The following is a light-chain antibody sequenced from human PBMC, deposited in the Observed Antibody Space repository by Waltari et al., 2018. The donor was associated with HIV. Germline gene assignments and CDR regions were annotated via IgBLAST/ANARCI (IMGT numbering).Light chain of an antibody. J-gene: IGLJ3*02. CDR1: SGSVSGRSS. CDR2: NTN. Sequence: QTVVTHESSLSVSPGGTVTLTCGLSSGSVSGRSSPRWYQQTPGQAPPTLIYNTNTRSSGVPDRFSGSILGNKAALTISGAQADDECDYHCVLYVGSGIWVFGGGTKLTVL. CDR3: VLYVGSGIWV. V-gene: IGLV8-61*01.